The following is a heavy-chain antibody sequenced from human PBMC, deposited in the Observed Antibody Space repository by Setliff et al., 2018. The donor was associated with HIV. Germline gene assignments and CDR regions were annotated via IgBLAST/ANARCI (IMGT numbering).Heavy chain of an antibody. Sequence: LSLACAVYGGSFSGYYWSWIRQTPGKGLERIGEIDHSGGTKYNPSLKSRVTISLDTSKNQFSLKLSSVTAADTAVYYCARARFWSGYYTGDNYYYMDVWGKGTTVTVSS. V-gene: IGHV4-34*01. CDR2: IDHSGGT. J-gene: IGHJ6*03. CDR3: ARARFWSGYYTGDNYYYMDV. D-gene: IGHD3-3*01. CDR1: GGSFSGYY.